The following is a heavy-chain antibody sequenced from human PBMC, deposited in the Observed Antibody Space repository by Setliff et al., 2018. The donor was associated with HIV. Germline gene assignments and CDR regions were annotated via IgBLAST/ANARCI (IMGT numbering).Heavy chain of an antibody. CDR1: GGSISSSSYY. D-gene: IGHD3-3*01. CDR2: IYYSGST. Sequence: SETLSLTCTVSGGSISSSSYYWGWIRQPPGKGLEWIGHIYYSGSTYYNPSLKSRVTISVDTSKNQFSLKLSSVTAADTAMYYCARRLSGPQGWLLSNWFDPWGQGTLVTVPQ. CDR3: ARRLSGPQGWLLSNWFDP. J-gene: IGHJ5*02. V-gene: IGHV4-39*01.